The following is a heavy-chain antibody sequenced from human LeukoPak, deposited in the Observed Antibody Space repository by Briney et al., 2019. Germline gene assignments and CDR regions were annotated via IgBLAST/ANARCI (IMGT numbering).Heavy chain of an antibody. V-gene: IGHV4-61*02. D-gene: IGHD2-2*02. CDR3: ARARVVPAAIGNQGAFDI. CDR1: GGSISSGSYY. Sequence: SETLSLTCTVSGGSISSGSYYWSWIRQPAGKGLEWIGRIYTSGSTNYNPSLKSRVTISVDTSKNQFSLRLSSVTAADTAVYYCARARVVPAAIGNQGAFDIWGQGTMVTVSS. J-gene: IGHJ3*02. CDR2: IYTSGST.